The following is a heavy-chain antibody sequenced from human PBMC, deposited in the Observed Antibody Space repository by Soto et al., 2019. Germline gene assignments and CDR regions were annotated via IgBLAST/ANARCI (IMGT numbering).Heavy chain of an antibody. CDR1: GFTFSSYA. D-gene: IGHD3-16*01. CDR3: AKNPCARLGGLLINSYYYYMDV. CDR2: ISGSGGST. V-gene: IGHV3-23*01. J-gene: IGHJ6*03. Sequence: GGSLRLSCAASGFTFSSYAMSWVRQAPGKGLEWVSAISGSGGSTYYADSVKGRFTISRDNSKNTMYLQMNSLRAEDTAVYYCAKNPCARLGGLLINSYYYYMDVWGKGTTVTVSS.